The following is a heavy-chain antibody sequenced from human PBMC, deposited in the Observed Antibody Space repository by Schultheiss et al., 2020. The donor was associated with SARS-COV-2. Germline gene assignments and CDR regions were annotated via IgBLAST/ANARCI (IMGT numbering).Heavy chain of an antibody. Sequence: GGSLRLSCAASGFTFSDYYMSWIRQAPGKGLEWVSVITGRGGSTYYADSVKGRFTISRDNSKNTLYLQMNSLRAEDTAVYYCAKDLEENRGLIDAFDIWGQGTMVTVSS. CDR3: AKDLEENRGLIDAFDI. CDR1: GFTFSDYY. J-gene: IGHJ3*02. D-gene: IGHD3-16*01. V-gene: IGHV3-23*01. CDR2: ITGRGGST.